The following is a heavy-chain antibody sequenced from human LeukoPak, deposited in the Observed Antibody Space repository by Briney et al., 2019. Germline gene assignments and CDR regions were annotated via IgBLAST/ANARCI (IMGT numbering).Heavy chain of an antibody. CDR1: GGSISSDSHY. CDR2: ISYSGSA. CDR3: ARAPSYRPYSFHC. Sequence: TSETLSLTCTVSGGSISSDSHYWGWIHQPPGKGLEWIGTISYSGSAFYNPSLKSQVTISVDTSNNQFSLILTPVTAADTAVYYCARAPSYRPYSFHCWGQGTLVTVSS. V-gene: IGHV4-39*01. D-gene: IGHD3-16*02. J-gene: IGHJ4*02.